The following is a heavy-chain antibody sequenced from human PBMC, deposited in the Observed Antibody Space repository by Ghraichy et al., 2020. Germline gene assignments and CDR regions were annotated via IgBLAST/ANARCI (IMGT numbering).Heavy chain of an antibody. CDR3: ARSHFYYDFWSGYSIRVGMDV. D-gene: IGHD3-3*01. CDR1: GGSISSSSYY. J-gene: IGHJ6*02. CDR2: IYYSGST. V-gene: IGHV4-39*01. Sequence: SETLSLTCTVSGGSISSSSYYWGWIRQPPGKGLEWIGSIYYSGSTYYNPSLKSRVTISVDTSKNQFSLKLSSVTAADTAVYYCARSHFYYDFWSGYSIRVGMDVWGQGTTVTVSS.